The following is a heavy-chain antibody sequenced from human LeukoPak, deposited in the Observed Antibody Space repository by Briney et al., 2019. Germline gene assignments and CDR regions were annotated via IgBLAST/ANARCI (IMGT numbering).Heavy chain of an antibody. D-gene: IGHD6-19*01. CDR2: ISYDGSNQ. Sequence: PGGSLRLSCAASGFTFRSYAMHWVRQAPGKGLEWVAVISYDGSNQFYADFVKGRFTISRDNSKNTLYLQMNSLRAEDTAVYYCARSSGYSSGLYFDFWGQGTLVTASS. J-gene: IGHJ4*02. V-gene: IGHV3-30-3*01. CDR3: ARSSGYSSGLYFDF. CDR1: GFTFRSYA.